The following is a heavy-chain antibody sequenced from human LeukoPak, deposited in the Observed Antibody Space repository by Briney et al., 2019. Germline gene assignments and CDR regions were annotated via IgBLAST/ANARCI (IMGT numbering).Heavy chain of an antibody. CDR3: ARDEGAAGTTVNFDY. V-gene: IGHV3-30*03. J-gene: IGHJ4*02. D-gene: IGHD6-13*01. CDR2: ISKDETNK. Sequence: QTGGSLRLSCAASGFSFSTFGMHWVRQTPGKGLEWVSHISKDETNKYYADSVKGRFTISRDTSKNTLFLQMNSLRVEDTAVYYCARDEGAAGTTVNFDYWGQGTLVTVSS. CDR1: GFSFSTFG.